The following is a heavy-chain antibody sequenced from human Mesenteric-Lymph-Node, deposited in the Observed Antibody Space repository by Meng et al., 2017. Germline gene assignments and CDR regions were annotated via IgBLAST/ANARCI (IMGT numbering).Heavy chain of an antibody. CDR1: GFTFNLYW. J-gene: IGHJ4*02. CDR3: AREEAQQWLVGSADY. V-gene: IGHV3-74*01. CDR2: INGDGTAT. D-gene: IGHD6-19*01. Sequence: GESLKISCAASGFTFNLYWMHWVRQAPGKGLVWVSRINGDGTATGYADSVSGRFIISRDNADNTLYLQMHSLRAEDTAVYYCAREEAQQWLVGSADYWGQGTLVTVSS.